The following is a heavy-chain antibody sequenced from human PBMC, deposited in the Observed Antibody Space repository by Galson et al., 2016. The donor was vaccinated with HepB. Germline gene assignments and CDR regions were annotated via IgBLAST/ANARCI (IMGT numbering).Heavy chain of an antibody. V-gene: IGHV1-46*01. J-gene: IGHJ6*02. CDR1: GYTFTSYF. CDR2: INPGGGST. D-gene: IGHD3-10*01. Sequence: SVKVSCKASGYTFTSYFTHWVRQAPGQGLEWMGVINPGGGSTSYAQKFQGRVTMTRDTSTSTVYMELSSLRSEDTAGYYCAREPKGSVSMDAMDVWGEGTTDTGS. CDR3: AREPKGSVSMDAMDV.